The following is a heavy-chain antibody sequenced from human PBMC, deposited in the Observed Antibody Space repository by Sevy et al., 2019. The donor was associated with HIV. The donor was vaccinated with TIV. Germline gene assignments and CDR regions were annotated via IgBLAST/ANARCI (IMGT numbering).Heavy chain of an antibody. J-gene: IGHJ4*02. CDR2: TNEDGSRT. D-gene: IGHD3-16*02. V-gene: IGHV3-74*01. CDR3: ARDLSGPYDY. Sequence: GGSLRLSCAASNFIFSNYWMHWVRQVPGKGLVWVSRTNEDGSRTDYADSVKGRFTISRDNADNTLYLQMSSLRAEDTVVYYCARDLSGPYDYWGQGTLVTVSS. CDR1: NFIFSNYW.